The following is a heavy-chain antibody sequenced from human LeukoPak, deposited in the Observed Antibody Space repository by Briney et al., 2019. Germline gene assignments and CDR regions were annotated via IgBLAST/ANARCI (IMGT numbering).Heavy chain of an antibody. CDR3: AREGITIFGVVTPALDAFDI. J-gene: IGHJ3*02. V-gene: IGHV4-59*12. D-gene: IGHD3-3*01. CDR2: IYYSGST. CDR1: GGSISSYY. Sequence: SETLSLTCTVSGGSISSYYWSWIRQPPGKGLEWIGYIYYSGSTNYNPSLKSRVTISVDTSKNQFSLKLSSVTAADTAVYYCAREGITIFGVVTPALDAFDIWGQGTMVTVSS.